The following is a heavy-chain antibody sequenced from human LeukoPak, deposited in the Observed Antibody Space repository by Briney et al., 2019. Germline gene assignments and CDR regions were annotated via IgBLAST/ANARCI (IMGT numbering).Heavy chain of an antibody. CDR2: IYSGGST. D-gene: IGHD3-16*01. Sequence: PGGSLRLSCAASGFIFDDYAMRWVRQAPGKGLEWVSVIYSGGSTYYADSVKGRFTISRDNSKNTLYLQMNSLRAEDTAVYYCARGSGSNERGDDAFDIWGQGTMVTVSS. CDR3: ARGSGSNERGDDAFDI. CDR1: GFIFDDYA. J-gene: IGHJ3*02. V-gene: IGHV3-53*01.